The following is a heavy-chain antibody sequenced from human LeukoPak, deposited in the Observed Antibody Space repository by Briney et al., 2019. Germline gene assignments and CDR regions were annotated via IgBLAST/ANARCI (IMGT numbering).Heavy chain of an antibody. D-gene: IGHD4/OR15-4a*01. Sequence: SETLSLTCTVSGGSISNSNYYWGWIGQPPGKGLEGIGTIYYTGNTYYNPSLKSRVTISVDTSKNHFSLKLSSVTAADTAVYYCARGALKCELPPIRARKSYYFDYWGQGTLVTVSS. CDR3: ARGALKCELPPIRARKSYYFDY. V-gene: IGHV4-39*02. CDR2: IYYTGNT. CDR1: GGSISNSNYY. J-gene: IGHJ4*02.